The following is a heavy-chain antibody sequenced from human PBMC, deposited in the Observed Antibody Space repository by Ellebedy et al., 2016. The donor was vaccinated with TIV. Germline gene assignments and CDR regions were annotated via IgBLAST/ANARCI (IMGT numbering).Heavy chain of an antibody. CDR2: ISSNGGST. J-gene: IGHJ3*02. V-gene: IGHV3-64*04. CDR1: GFTFSSYA. Sequence: GESLKISCAASGFTFSSYAMHWVRQAPGKGLEYVSDISSNGGSTYYVDSVKGRFTISRDNSKNTLYLQMSSLRAEDTAVYYCARDFGTYDCSPFDIWGKGTMVTVSS. CDR3: ARDFGTYDCSPFDI. D-gene: IGHD3-22*01.